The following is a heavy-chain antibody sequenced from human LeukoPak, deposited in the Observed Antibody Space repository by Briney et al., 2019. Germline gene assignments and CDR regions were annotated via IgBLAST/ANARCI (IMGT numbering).Heavy chain of an antibody. CDR3: AKALLLFSSDYFVY. Sequence: GGSLRLSCAASRFTFSNYAMTWVRQAPGQGLEWVSAISGSGGRTYYADSLKGRFTISRDNSKNTLYLQMNSLRAEDTAVYYCAKALLLFSSDYFVYWGQGTLVTVSS. CDR2: ISGSGGRT. D-gene: IGHD3-10*01. J-gene: IGHJ4*02. CDR1: RFTFSNYA. V-gene: IGHV3-23*01.